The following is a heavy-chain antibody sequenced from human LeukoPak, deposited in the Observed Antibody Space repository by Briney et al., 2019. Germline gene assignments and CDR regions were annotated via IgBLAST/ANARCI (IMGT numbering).Heavy chain of an antibody. V-gene: IGHV1-18*01. J-gene: IGHJ6*02. CDR2: ISAYNGNT. CDR1: GYTFTSYG. D-gene: IGHD6-19*01. Sequence: ASVKVSCKASGYTFTSYGISWVRQAPGQGLEWMGWISAYNGNTNYAQKLQGRVTMTTDTSTSTAYMELRSLRSDDTAVYYCARGPEQWLVRSPYRDYYYYGMDVWGQGTTVTVSS. CDR3: ARGPEQWLVRSPYRDYYYYGMDV.